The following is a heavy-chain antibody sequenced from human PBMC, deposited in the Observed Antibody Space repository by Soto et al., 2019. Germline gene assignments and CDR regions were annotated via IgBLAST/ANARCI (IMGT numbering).Heavy chain of an antibody. J-gene: IGHJ4*02. D-gene: IGHD2-2*01. V-gene: IGHV4-4*07. CDR2: VYSSGTT. CDR3: ARDIGSYAYAEGY. CDR1: GGAINSYW. Sequence: PSETLSLTCIVSGGAINSYWWSWIRQPAGKGLEWIGRVYSSGTTDYNPSLNNRATMSVETSKNHFSLKLTSVTAADTAVYYCARDIGSYAYAEGYWGQGIQVTVSS.